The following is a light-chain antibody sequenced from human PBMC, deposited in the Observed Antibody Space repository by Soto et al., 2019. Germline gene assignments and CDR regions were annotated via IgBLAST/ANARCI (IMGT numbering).Light chain of an antibody. CDR1: QSVDNS. J-gene: IGKJ1*01. CDR2: NSS. Sequence: EIVMTQSPPTLYVSPGGGASLSCRASQSVDNSVAWYQQKPGQGPTLLIFNSSARAYGVPSRFSGSGSGSDFLLTISSLQSEDSALYFCQQYNRLWSFGQGTKVQI. CDR3: QQYNRLWS. V-gene: IGKV3-15*01.